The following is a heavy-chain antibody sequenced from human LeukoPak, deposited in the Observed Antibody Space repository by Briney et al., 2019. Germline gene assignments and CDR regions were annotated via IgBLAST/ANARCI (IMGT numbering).Heavy chain of an antibody. Sequence: SVKVSCKASGGTFSSYAISWVRQAPGQGLEWMGGIIPIFGTANYAQKFQGRVTMTRETSITTAYMELSSLRSEDTAVYYCARRSSADAFDIWGQGTMVTVSS. CDR1: GGTFSSYA. J-gene: IGHJ3*02. V-gene: IGHV1-69*05. CDR2: IIPIFGTA. D-gene: IGHD3-22*01. CDR3: ARRSSADAFDI.